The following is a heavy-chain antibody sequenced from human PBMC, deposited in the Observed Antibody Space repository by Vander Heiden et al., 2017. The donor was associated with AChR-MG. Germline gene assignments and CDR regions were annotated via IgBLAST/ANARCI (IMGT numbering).Heavy chain of an antibody. V-gene: IGHV4-34*01. CDR3: ARGQRITIFGVVIIKDWWFDP. CDR1: GGSFSGYY. CDR2: INHSGST. D-gene: IGHD3-3*01. J-gene: IGHJ5*02. Sequence: QVQLQQWGAGLLKPSETLSLTCAVYGGSFSGYYWSWFRQPPGKGLEWIGEINHSGSTNYNPSLKSRVTISVDTSKNQFSLKLSSVTAADTAVYYCARGQRITIFGVVIIKDWWFDPWGQGTLVTVSS.